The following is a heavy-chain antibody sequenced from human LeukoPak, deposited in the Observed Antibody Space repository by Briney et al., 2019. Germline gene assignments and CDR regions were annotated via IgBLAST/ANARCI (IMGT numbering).Heavy chain of an antibody. V-gene: IGHV3-23*01. D-gene: IGHD3-22*01. Sequence: GGSLRLSCAASGFIFSSYAMSWVRQAPGKGLEWVSAISGSGGTTYYANSVKGRFTISRDNSKNTLYLQMNSLRAEDTAVYYCPRGYDSTYNWFDPWGQGTLVTVSS. CDR1: GFIFSSYA. CDR3: PRGYDSTYNWFDP. J-gene: IGHJ5*02. CDR2: ISGSGGTT.